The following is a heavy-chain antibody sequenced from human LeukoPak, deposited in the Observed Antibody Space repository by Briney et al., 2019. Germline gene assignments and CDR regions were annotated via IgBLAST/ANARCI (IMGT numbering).Heavy chain of an antibody. J-gene: IGHJ5*02. CDR3: AGVPYCSSTSCYANLFDP. D-gene: IGHD2-2*01. Sequence: SSVNVSCKASGGTFSSYAISWVRQAAGQGLEWMGWILPIFGIANYAQKLQGRVTITADKSTSTAYLGLSILRSEDTAVYCCAGVPYCSSTSCYANLFDPWGEGTLVTVSS. CDR2: ILPIFGIA. CDR1: GGTFSSYA. V-gene: IGHV1-69*17.